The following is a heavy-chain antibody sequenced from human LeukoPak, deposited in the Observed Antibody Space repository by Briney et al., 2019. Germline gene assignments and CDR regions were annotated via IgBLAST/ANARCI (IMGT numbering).Heavy chain of an antibody. CDR1: GFTFSSYG. Sequence: GGSLRLSCAASGFTFSSYGTHWVRQAPGKGLEWVAVISYDGSNKYYADSVKGRFTISRDNAKNSLYLEMNSLRGEDTAAYYCARDRRGMRNYYFYGMDVWGQGTTVTVSS. J-gene: IGHJ6*02. CDR2: ISYDGSNK. CDR3: ARDRRGMRNYYFYGMDV. V-gene: IGHV3-30*03. D-gene: IGHD3/OR15-3a*01.